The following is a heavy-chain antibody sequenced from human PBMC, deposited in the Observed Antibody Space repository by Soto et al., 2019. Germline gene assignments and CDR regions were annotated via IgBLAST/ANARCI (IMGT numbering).Heavy chain of an antibody. CDR2: ISAYNGNT. CDR1: GYTFTSYG. V-gene: IGHV1-18*01. J-gene: IGHJ6*02. Sequence: ASVKVSCKASGYTFTSYGISWVRQAPGQGLEWMGWISAYNGNTNYAQKLQGRVTMTTDTSTSTAYMELRSLRSDDTAVYYCAREGVRGVPAAYYYYYGMDVWGQGSTVTSP. D-gene: IGHD2-2*01. CDR3: AREGVRGVPAAYYYYYGMDV.